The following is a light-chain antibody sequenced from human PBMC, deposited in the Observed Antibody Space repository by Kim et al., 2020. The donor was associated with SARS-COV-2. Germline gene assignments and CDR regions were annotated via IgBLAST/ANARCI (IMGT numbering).Light chain of an antibody. Sequence: SMAPGQTASITCSGDKLGDKYACWYQQKPGQSPVLVIYQDSKRPSGIPERFSGSNSGNTATLTISGTQAMDEADYYCQAWDSSTGVFGGGTQLTVL. V-gene: IGLV3-1*01. CDR1: KLGDKY. CDR2: QDS. CDR3: QAWDSSTGV. J-gene: IGLJ3*02.